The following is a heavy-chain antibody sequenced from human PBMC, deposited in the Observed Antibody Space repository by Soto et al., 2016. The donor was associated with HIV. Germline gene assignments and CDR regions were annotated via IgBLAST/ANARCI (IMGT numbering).Heavy chain of an antibody. Sequence: EVQLVESGRLGPAWGSLRLSCAVSGFTFSNYWMSWVRQAPGKGLEWVANTNQVASEVYYVDSVKGRFTISRDNAKNSLYLQMNSLRADDTAVYYCARGHHDYCSGDRCYTEGIYWGQGTLVTVSS. CDR2: TNQVASEV. D-gene: IGHD2-15*01. CDR3: ARGHHDYCSGDRCYTEGIY. CDR1: GFTFSNYW. V-gene: IGHV3-7*01. J-gene: IGHJ4*02.